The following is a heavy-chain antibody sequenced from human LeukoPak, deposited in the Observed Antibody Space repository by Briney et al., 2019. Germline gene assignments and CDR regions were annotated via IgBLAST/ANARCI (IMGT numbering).Heavy chain of an antibody. CDR1: GFTISNNY. CDR3: TRHRVADTTEFAY. J-gene: IGHJ4*02. V-gene: IGHV3-53*05. CDR2: LYPGGVT. Sequence: GGSLSLSCAASGFTISNNYMSWVRLAPGKGLEFVSALYPGGVTYYADSVKGRFTISSDTSKNTVDVQMTSLRAEDTAMYYCTRHRVADTTEFAYWGQGTLVTVSA. D-gene: IGHD6-19*01.